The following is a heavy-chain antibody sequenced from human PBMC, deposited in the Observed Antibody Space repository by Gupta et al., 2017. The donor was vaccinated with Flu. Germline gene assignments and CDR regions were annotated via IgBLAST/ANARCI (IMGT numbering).Heavy chain of an antibody. CDR2: IDHSGGT. CDR3: TRLGGVTVGYNWFDP. Sequence: QVPLQRWAAGLLKPSETLSLTSAVYNPSLGGSYCSWIRQPPGQGLEWIGEIDHSGGTNNNPTLKSRVTMSVDTSKNQFSLNLYSVTAADTAIYDCTRLGGVTVGYNWFDPWGQGTLVTVSS. J-gene: IGHJ5*02. CDR1: NPSLGGSY. D-gene: IGHD4-11*01. V-gene: IGHV4-34*01.